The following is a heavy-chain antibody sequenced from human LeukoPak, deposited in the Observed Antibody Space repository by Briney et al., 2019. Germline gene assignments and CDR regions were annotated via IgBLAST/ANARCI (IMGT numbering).Heavy chain of an antibody. CDR2: YYYSGST. J-gene: IGHJ4*02. CDR1: GGSFSGYY. Sequence: SETLSLTCAVYGGSFSGYYWSWVRQPPGKGLEWIAFYYYSGSTSYNPSLQSRVTMSVDTSKSHLSLKLTSVTAADTAVYYCARDSGNYRFDYWGQGTLVIVSS. D-gene: IGHD1-26*01. V-gene: IGHV4-59*01. CDR3: ARDSGNYRFDY.